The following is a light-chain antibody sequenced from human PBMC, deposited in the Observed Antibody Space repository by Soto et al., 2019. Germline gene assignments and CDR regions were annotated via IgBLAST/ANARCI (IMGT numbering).Light chain of an antibody. Sequence: EIVLTQSPGSLSLSPGERATLSCRVSQSVSGSYLAWYQQKPGQAPRLLIYGASSRATGIPDRFSGSGSGTDFNLTISRLEPEDFAVYYCQQYGTSLYTFGQGTKLEI. V-gene: IGKV3-20*01. CDR2: GAS. CDR3: QQYGTSLYT. J-gene: IGKJ2*01. CDR1: QSVSGSY.